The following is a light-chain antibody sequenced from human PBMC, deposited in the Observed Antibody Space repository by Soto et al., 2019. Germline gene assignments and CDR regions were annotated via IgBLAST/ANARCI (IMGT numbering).Light chain of an antibody. Sequence: VLTQSPATLSVSPGERATLSCRASESFSSNLAWYQQRPGQAPRLLIYGASTRATDTPVSFRVSGSGTEFTLTISSLQSENLAFYYCQKYHNRPPSIIFGQGTRLEIK. V-gene: IGKV3-15*01. J-gene: IGKJ5*01. CDR1: ESFSSN. CDR3: QKYHNRPPSII. CDR2: GAS.